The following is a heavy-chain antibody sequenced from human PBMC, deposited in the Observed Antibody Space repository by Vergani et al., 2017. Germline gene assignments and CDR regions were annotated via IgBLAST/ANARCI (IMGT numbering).Heavy chain of an antibody. V-gene: IGHV3-48*01. D-gene: IGHD4-17*01. CDR2: ISSSSSTI. J-gene: IGHJ6*02. CDR3: AREGSTVYYYYYGMDV. CDR1: GFTFSSYS. Sequence: EVQLVESGGGLVQPGGSLRLSCAASGFTFSSYSMNWVRQAPGKGLEWVSYISSSSSTIYYADSVKGRFTISRDNAKNSLYLQMNSLRAEDKAVYYCAREGSTVYYYYYGMDVWGQGTTVTVSS.